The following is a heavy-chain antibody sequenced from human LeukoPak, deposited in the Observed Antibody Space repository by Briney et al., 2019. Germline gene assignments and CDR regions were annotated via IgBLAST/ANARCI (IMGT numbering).Heavy chain of an antibody. CDR2: IQDDGTNE. CDR1: GFIFSNHG. CDR3: AKDLRATIYTCDF. V-gene: IGHV3-30*02. Sequence: PGGSLRLSCEASGFIFSNHGMHWVRQAPGKGLEWVTFIQDDGTNEYYADSVKGRFTVSRDNSKNTLYLQMDSLKPEDTGLYYCAKDLRATIYTCDFWGQGAVVIVSS. J-gene: IGHJ3*01. D-gene: IGHD1-26*01.